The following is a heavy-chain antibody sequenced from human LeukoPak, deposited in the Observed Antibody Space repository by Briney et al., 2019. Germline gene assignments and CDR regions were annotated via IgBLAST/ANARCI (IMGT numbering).Heavy chain of an antibody. Sequence: GESLKISCKGSGYNFTIYWIGWVRQMPGKGLEWMGIIYPGDSDTRYSPSFQGQVTIPADKSISTAYLQWSSLKASDTAMYYCARQWFGDHDAFDIWGQGTMVTVSS. V-gene: IGHV5-51*01. CDR1: GYNFTIYW. D-gene: IGHD3-10*01. CDR2: IYPGDSDT. CDR3: ARQWFGDHDAFDI. J-gene: IGHJ3*02.